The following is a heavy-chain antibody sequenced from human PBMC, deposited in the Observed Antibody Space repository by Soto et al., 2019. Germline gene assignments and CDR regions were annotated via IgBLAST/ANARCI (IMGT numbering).Heavy chain of an antibody. V-gene: IGHV3-53*01. Sequence: QPGGSLRLSCVASGFMFDSYAMNWVRQAPGKGLEWVSVIYSGGITFYADSVKGRFTISRDNSKNTLYLQMNNLRGEDTAVYYCVRDFGSSSEGGMDVWGQGTTVTVSS. CDR3: VRDFGSSSEGGMDV. CDR1: GFMFDSYA. CDR2: IYSGGIT. J-gene: IGHJ6*02. D-gene: IGHD6-6*01.